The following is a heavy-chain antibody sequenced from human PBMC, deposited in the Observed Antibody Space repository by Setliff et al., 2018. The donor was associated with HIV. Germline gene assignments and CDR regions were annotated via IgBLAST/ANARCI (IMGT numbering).Heavy chain of an antibody. V-gene: IGHV4-34*01. CDR2: INHRGTT. CDR3: ARGTYYYDSSGFRDAFDI. J-gene: IGHJ3*02. D-gene: IGHD3-22*01. CDR1: GESFSGYY. Sequence: PSETLSLTCAVYGESFSGYYWTWIRQPPGKGLEWIGEINHRGTTNYNPSLKSRVTMSVDTSKNQFSLKLRSVTAADTAVYYCARGTYYYDSSGFRDAFDIWGQGTMVTVSS.